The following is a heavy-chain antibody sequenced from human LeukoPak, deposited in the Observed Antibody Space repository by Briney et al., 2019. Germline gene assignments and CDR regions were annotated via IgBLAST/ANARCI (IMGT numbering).Heavy chain of an antibody. CDR3: ARDAVGATRYYYYYMDV. D-gene: IGHD1-26*01. V-gene: IGHV3-30*02. CDR2: IRYDGSNT. J-gene: IGHJ6*03. Sequence: GGSLRLSCAASGFTFNNYGMHWVRQAPGKGLEWLAFIRYDGSNTYYADSVKGRFTVSRDDSKNTLYLQMNSLRAEDTAVYYCARDAVGATRYYYYYMDVWAKGPRSPSP. CDR1: GFTFNNYG.